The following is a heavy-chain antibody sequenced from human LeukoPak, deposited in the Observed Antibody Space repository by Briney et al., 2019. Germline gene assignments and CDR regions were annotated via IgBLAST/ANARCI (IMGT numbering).Heavy chain of an antibody. Sequence: GGSLRLSCVASGFTVSSNYMTWDRQAPGKGLEWVSVIYSGGNTFYADSVKGRFTISRDNSKNTLYLQMNSLRGEDTAIYYCARDDVATVFDYWGQGTLVTVSS. CDR2: IYSGGNT. CDR1: GFTVSSNY. V-gene: IGHV3-66*02. J-gene: IGHJ4*02. CDR3: ARDDVATVFDY. D-gene: IGHD3-16*01.